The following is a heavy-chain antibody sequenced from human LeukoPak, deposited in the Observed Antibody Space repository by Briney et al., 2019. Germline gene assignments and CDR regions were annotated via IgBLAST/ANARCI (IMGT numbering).Heavy chain of an antibody. Sequence: GRSLRLSCAASGFTFDDYAMHWVRHAPGKGLEWVSGISWNSGSIGYADSVKGRFTISRDNAKNSLYLQMNSLRAEDTAVYYCARDRGGMVRGVITYYYYYGMDVWGKGTTVTVSS. J-gene: IGHJ6*04. CDR2: ISWNSGSI. V-gene: IGHV3-9*01. D-gene: IGHD3-10*01. CDR3: ARDRGGMVRGVITYYYYYGMDV. CDR1: GFTFDDYA.